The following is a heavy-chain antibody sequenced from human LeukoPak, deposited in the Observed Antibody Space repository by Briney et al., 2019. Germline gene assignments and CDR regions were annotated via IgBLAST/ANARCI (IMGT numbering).Heavy chain of an antibody. D-gene: IGHD2-2*01. V-gene: IGHV4-61*01. Sequence: PSETLSLTCTVSGGSISSSSYYWSWIRQPPGKGLEWIGYIYYSGSTNYNPSLKSRVTISVDTSKNQFSLKLSSVTAADTAVYYCARDPDYQGFDYWGQGTLVTVSS. CDR2: IYYSGST. J-gene: IGHJ4*02. CDR1: GGSISSSSYY. CDR3: ARDPDYQGFDY.